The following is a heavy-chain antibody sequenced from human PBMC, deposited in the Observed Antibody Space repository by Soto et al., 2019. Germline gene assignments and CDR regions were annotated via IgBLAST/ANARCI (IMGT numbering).Heavy chain of an antibody. V-gene: IGHV6-1*01. CDR3: ARVGYDFWSGYRMYGMDV. CDR1: GDSVSSNSAA. Sequence: SQTRSLTGAICGDSVSSNSAAWNWIRQSPSRGLEWLGRTYYRSKWYNDYAVSVKSRITINPDTSKNQFSLQLNSVTPEDTAVYYCARVGYDFWSGYRMYGMDVWGQGTTVTVCS. D-gene: IGHD3-3*01. CDR2: TYYRSKWYN. J-gene: IGHJ6*02.